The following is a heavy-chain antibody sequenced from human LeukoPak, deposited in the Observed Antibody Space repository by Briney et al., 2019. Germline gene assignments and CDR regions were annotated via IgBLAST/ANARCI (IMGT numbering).Heavy chain of an antibody. J-gene: IGHJ4*02. V-gene: IGHV3-48*03. CDR2: ISSSGSTI. Sequence: PGGSLRLSCAASGFTFSSYEMNWVRQAPGKGLEWVSYISSSGSTIYYADSVKGRFTISRDNAKNSLYLQMNSLRAEDTAVYYCARKPDGYNLGATNFDYWGQGTLVTVSS. D-gene: IGHD5-24*01. CDR3: ARKPDGYNLGATNFDY. CDR1: GFTFSSYE.